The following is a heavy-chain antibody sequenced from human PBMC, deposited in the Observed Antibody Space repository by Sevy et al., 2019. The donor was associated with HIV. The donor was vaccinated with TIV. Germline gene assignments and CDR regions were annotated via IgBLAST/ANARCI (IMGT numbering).Heavy chain of an antibody. CDR1: GFTVSSDY. D-gene: IGHD1-26*01. J-gene: IGHJ4*02. CDR2: IYNNGNS. V-gene: IGHV3-53*01. Sequence: GGSLRLSCIASGFTVSSDYMSWVRQAPGKGLEWVSIIYNNGNSYYADSVKGRFTISRDNYKKTLYLQMTSLRVEDTAVYFCMRDRYFANNAADWGQGTLVTVSS. CDR3: MRDRYFANNAAD.